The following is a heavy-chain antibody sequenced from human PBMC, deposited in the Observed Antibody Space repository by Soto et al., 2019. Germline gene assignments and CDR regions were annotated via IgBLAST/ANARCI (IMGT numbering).Heavy chain of an antibody. V-gene: IGHV3-23*01. D-gene: IGHD2-8*01. CDR3: ANPLSRSRVLADY. CDR1: GFTFSSYA. J-gene: IGHJ4*02. Sequence: GGSLRLSCAASGFTFSSYAMSWVRQAPGKGLEWVSAISGSGGSTYYADSVKGRFTISRDNSKNTLYLQMNSLRAEDTAVYYCANPLSRSRVLADYWGQGTLVTVSS. CDR2: ISGSGGST.